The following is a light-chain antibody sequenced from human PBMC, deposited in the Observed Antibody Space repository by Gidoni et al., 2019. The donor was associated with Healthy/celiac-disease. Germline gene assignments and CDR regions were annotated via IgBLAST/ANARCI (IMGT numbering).Light chain of an antibody. V-gene: IGKV3-15*01. Sequence: EIVMTQSPATLSVSPGERATLSCRASQGVSSHLAWYQQKPGQAPRLLIYGASTRATGIPARFGGSGSGTEFTLTISSLQSEDFAVYYCQQYNNWPPRYSFGQGTKLEIK. J-gene: IGKJ2*03. CDR2: GAS. CDR1: QGVSSH. CDR3: QQYNNWPPRYS.